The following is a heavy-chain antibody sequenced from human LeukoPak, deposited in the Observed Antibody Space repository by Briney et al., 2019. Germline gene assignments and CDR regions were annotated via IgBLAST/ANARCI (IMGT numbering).Heavy chain of an antibody. D-gene: IGHD3-3*01. Sequence: ASVKVSCKASGYTLTTYFINWVRQAPGQGLEWMGVINPNGGTTKSAQEFQGRVTMTRDTSTSTVYMELNSLRSDDTAVYYCARAMTTFGAPIPVYWGQGTLVTVSS. J-gene: IGHJ4*02. CDR3: ARAMTTFGAPIPVY. V-gene: IGHV1-46*01. CDR2: INPNGGTT. CDR1: GYTLTTYF.